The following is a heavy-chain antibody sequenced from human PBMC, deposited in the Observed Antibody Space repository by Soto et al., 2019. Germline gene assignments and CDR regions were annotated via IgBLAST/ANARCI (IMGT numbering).Heavy chain of an antibody. J-gene: IGHJ4*02. CDR2: IKQDGSEK. CDR1: GLTFSIYW. D-gene: IGHD5-18*01. V-gene: IGHV3-7*01. Sequence: EVQLVESGGGLVQPGGSLRLSCAASGLTFSIYWMSWVRQAPGKGLEWVANIKQDGSEKYYVDSVKGRFTISRDNAKNSLYLQMNSLRAEDTAVYYCTSPEGYSYGFDYWDQGTLVTVSS. CDR3: TSPEGYSYGFDY.